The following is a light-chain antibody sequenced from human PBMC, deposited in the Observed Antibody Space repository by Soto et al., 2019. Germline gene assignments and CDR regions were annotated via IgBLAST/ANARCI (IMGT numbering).Light chain of an antibody. CDR3: QQYNNWPPYT. V-gene: IGKV3-15*01. Sequence: EIVMTQSPATLSVSPGERATLFCRASQSVSSNLAWYQQKPGQAPRLLIYGASTRATGIPARFSGSGSGTEFTLTLSSLQSEAFAVYYCQQYNNWPPYTFGQGTKLEIK. CDR2: GAS. CDR1: QSVSSN. J-gene: IGKJ2*01.